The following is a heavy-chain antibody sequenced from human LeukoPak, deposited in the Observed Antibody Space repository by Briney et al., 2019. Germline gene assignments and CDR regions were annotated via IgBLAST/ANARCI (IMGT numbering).Heavy chain of an antibody. J-gene: IGHJ6*03. CDR3: ARVPGVYYYYMDV. CDR2: IRYDGSNK. D-gene: IGHD7-27*01. CDR1: GFTFSSYG. V-gene: IGHV3-30*02. Sequence: GGSLRLSCAASGFTFSSYGMHWVRQAPGKGLEWVAFIRYDGSNKYYADSVRGRFTISRDNSKNSLYLQMNSLRAEDTAVYYCARVPGVYYYYMDVWGKGTTVTVSS.